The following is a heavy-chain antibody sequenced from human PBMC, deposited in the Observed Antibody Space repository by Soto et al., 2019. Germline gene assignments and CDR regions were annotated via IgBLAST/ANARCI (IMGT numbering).Heavy chain of an antibody. J-gene: IGHJ4*02. V-gene: IGHV3-23*01. CDR3: AKGRRSTSPVDY. CDR2: ISGSGGST. CDR1: GFTFSSYA. D-gene: IGHD2-2*01. Sequence: PGGSLRLSCAASGFTFSSYAMSWVRQAPGKGLEWVSAISGSGGSTYYADSVKGRFTISRDNSKNTPYLQMNSLRAGDTAVYYCAKGRRSTSPVDYWGQRTLVTVSX.